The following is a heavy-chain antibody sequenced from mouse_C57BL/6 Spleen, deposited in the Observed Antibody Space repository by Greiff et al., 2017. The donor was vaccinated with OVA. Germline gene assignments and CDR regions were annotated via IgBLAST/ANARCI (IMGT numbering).Heavy chain of an antibody. D-gene: IGHD1-1*01. CDR2: IDPEDGET. CDR3: ASGGTVVATGDYFDY. J-gene: IGHJ2*01. CDR1: GFNIKDYY. Sequence: EVKLMESGAELVKPGASVKLSCTASGFNIKDYYMHWVKQRTEQGLEWIGRIDPEDGETKYAPKFQGKATITADTSSNTAYLQLSSLTSEDTAVYYCASGGTVVATGDYFDYWCQGTTLTVSS. V-gene: IGHV14-2*01.